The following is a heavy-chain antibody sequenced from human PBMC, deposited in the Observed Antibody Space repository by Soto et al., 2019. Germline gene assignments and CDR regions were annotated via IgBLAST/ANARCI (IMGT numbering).Heavy chain of an antibody. CDR2: IWSDGSNK. Sequence: QVQLVESGGGGVQPGRSLRLSCAASGFTFSSYGMHWVRQAPGRGLEWVAVIWSDGSNKYYADSVKGRFTISRDNSKNPLYLQMNSLRAEDTAVYYCARYSYDSSGYYPLWGQGTLVTVSS. J-gene: IGHJ4*02. CDR3: ARYSYDSSGYYPL. D-gene: IGHD3-22*01. CDR1: GFTFSSYG. V-gene: IGHV3-33*01.